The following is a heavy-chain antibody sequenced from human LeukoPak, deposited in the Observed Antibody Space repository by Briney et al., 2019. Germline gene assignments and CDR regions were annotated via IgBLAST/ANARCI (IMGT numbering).Heavy chain of an antibody. CDR2: IYHSGST. CDR1: GASISTSRDY. J-gene: IGHJ5*02. Sequence: SETLSLTCTVSGASISTSRDYWGWIRQPPGKGLEWIGEIYHSGSTNYNPSLKSRVTISVDKSKNQFSLKLSSVTAADTAVYYCARVLRGGSIWFDPWGQGTLVTVSS. D-gene: IGHD2-2*01. CDR3: ARVLRGGSIWFDP. V-gene: IGHV4-39*07.